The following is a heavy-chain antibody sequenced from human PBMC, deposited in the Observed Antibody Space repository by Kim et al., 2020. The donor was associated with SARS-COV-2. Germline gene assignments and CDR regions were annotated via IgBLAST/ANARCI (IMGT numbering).Heavy chain of an antibody. J-gene: IGHJ6*02. CDR3: ARNLAYGMDV. CDR2: T. Sequence: TGYADSVKGRVTISRDNAKNTLFLQMNSLRAEDTAVYYCARNLAYGMDVWGQGTTVTVSS. V-gene: IGHV3-74*01.